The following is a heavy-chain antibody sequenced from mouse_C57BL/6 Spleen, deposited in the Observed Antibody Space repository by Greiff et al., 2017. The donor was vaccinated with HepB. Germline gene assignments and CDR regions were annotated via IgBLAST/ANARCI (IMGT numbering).Heavy chain of an antibody. CDR3: ARSGITTEYFDY. Sequence: VHVKQSGPELVKPGASVKMSCKASGYTFTDYNMHWVKQSHGKSLEWIGYINPNNGGTSYNQKFKGKATLTVNKSSSTAYMELRSLTSEDSAVYYCARSGITTEYFDYWGQGTTLTVSS. V-gene: IGHV1-22*01. CDR1: GYTFTDYN. D-gene: IGHD1-1*01. J-gene: IGHJ2*01. CDR2: INPNNGGT.